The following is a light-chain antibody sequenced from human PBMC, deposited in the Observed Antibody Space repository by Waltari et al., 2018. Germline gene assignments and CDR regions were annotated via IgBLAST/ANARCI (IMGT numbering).Light chain of an antibody. J-gene: IGKJ5*01. V-gene: IGKV1-9*01. CDR3: QQLNNYPRT. CDR1: QGISNF. CDR2: PAS. Sequence: DIQLTQSPSFLSASVGDRVTITCRASQGISNFLAWYHQKPGKAPKLLIFPASTLQSGVPSRFSGSGSGTEFTLTISTLQPEDFATYYCQQLNNYPRTFGQGTRLEIK.